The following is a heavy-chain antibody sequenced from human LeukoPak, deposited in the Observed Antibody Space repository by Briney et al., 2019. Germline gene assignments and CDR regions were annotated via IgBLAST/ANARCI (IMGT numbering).Heavy chain of an antibody. Sequence: PGGSLRLSCAASGFTFSSYGMHWVRQGPGKGLEWVAVISYDGSNKYYADSVKGRFTISRDNSKNTLYLQMNSLRAEDTAVYYCASRYDFWSGYYMAMHGGYLDYWGQGTLVTVSS. CDR2: ISYDGSNK. J-gene: IGHJ4*02. CDR3: ASRYDFWSGYYMAMHGGYLDY. CDR1: GFTFSSYG. D-gene: IGHD3-3*01. V-gene: IGHV3-30*03.